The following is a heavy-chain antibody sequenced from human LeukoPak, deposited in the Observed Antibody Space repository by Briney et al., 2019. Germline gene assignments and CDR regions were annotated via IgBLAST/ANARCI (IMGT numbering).Heavy chain of an antibody. CDR1: GFTFSTYS. Sequence: GGSLRLSCAASGFTFSTYSMNWVRQAPGKGLEWVSSISTSSNYIYYADSVKGRFTISRDNAKNSLYLQMNSLRADDTAVYYCARDRRLQLWSPAGFDYWGQGTLVTASS. D-gene: IGHD5-18*01. CDR2: ISTSSNYI. V-gene: IGHV3-21*01. J-gene: IGHJ4*02. CDR3: ARDRRLQLWSPAGFDY.